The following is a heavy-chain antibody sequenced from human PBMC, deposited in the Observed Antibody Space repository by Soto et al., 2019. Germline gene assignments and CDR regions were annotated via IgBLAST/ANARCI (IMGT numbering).Heavy chain of an antibody. CDR2: SSATGAGT. Sequence: EVQLLESGGGLVQPGGSLRLSCAASGFTFSSYGMTWVRQAPGKGLEWVSFSSATGAGTYYADSVKGRFTISRDNSKNTLYLQMTSPRADDTAVYYCAKDRRAGGNYGFYSDFWGQGALVIVPS. J-gene: IGHJ4*02. CDR3: AKDRRAGGNYGFYSDF. D-gene: IGHD1-7*01. CDR1: GFTFSSYG. V-gene: IGHV3-23*01.